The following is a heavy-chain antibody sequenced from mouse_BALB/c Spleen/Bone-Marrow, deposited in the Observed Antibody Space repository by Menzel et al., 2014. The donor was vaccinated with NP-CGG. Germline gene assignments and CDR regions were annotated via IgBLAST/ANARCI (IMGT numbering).Heavy chain of an antibody. CDR2: IDTSDSYT. V-gene: IGHV1-69*01. CDR1: GYTFTDYW. Sequence: QVQLKQSGAELVMPGASVKMSCKASGYTFTDYWMHWVKQRPGQGLEWIGAIDTSDSYTSYNQKFKGKATLTVDESSSTAYMQLSSLTAEDSAVYDCAIGDWDDAYWGQGTLVTVSA. CDR3: AIGDWDDAY. J-gene: IGHJ3*01. D-gene: IGHD4-1*01.